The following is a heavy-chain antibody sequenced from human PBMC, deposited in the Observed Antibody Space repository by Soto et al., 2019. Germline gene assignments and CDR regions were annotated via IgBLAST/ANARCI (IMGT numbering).Heavy chain of an antibody. D-gene: IGHD3-22*01. V-gene: IGHV1-2*02. CDR3: ARGYGGALVVVTWFEP. CDR1: GYTFTGYY. Sequence: ASVKVSCKASGYTFTGYYMHWVRQAPGQGLEWMGWINPNSGGTNYAQKFQGRVTMTRDTYISTAYMELSRLRSDDTAVYYCARGYGGALVVVTWFEPWGQGTLVSVSS. J-gene: IGHJ5*02. CDR2: INPNSGGT.